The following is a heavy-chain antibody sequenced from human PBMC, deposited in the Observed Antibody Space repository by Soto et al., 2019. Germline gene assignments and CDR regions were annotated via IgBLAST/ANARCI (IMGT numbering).Heavy chain of an antibody. V-gene: IGHV3-21*01. D-gene: IGHD3-22*01. CDR1: GFTFSSYS. CDR2: ISSSSSYI. J-gene: IGHJ6*02. Sequence: GGSLRLSCAASGFTFSSYSMNWVRQAPGKGLEWVSSISSSSSYIYYADSVKGRFTISRDNAKNSLYLQMNSLRAEDTAVYYCARLYDSSGYYPSDYYYGMDVWGQGTTVTVSS. CDR3: ARLYDSSGYYPSDYYYGMDV.